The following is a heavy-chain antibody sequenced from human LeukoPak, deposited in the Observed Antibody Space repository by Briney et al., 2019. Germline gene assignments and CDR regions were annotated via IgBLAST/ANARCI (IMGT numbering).Heavy chain of an antibody. CDR3: ARGEILAALDY. CDR1: GGSISSTSYY. V-gene: IGHV4-39*07. CDR2: IYYSGST. J-gene: IGHJ4*02. Sequence: SETLSLTCTVSGGSISSTSYYWGWIRQPPGKGLEWIGSIYYSGSTYYNPSLKSRVTISVDTSKNQFSLKLSSVTAADTAVYYCARGEILAALDYWGQGTLVTVSS. D-gene: IGHD6-6*01.